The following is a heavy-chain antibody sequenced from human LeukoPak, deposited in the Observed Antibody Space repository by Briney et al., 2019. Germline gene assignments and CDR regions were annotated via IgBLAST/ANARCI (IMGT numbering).Heavy chain of an antibody. CDR3: ARLFGSGWPGYFYYAMDV. CDR2: AYSDGNT. V-gene: IGHV3-66*04. J-gene: IGHJ6*02. Sequence: GGSLRLSCAASGITVNSTYISWVRQAPGKGLEWVSVAYSDGNTYYAGSVKGRFTISRDNYKNTLFLQMNSLRAEDTAVYYCARLFGSGWPGYFYYAMDVWGQGTTVAVSS. CDR1: GITVNSTY. D-gene: IGHD6-19*01.